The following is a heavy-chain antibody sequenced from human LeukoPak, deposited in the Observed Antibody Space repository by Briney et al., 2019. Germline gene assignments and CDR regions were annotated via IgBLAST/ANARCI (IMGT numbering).Heavy chain of an antibody. J-gene: IGHJ4*02. CDR2: FYYSGST. Sequence: SETLSLTCTVSGGSISSNYWSWMRQPPGKGLEWIGYFYYSGSTTYNPSLKSRVTISVDTSRNQFSPKLSSVAAADTAIYYCARHEGVTGYYPLDYWGQGTLVTVSS. CDR3: ARHEGVTGYYPLDY. V-gene: IGHV4-59*08. D-gene: IGHD3-9*01. CDR1: GGSISSNY.